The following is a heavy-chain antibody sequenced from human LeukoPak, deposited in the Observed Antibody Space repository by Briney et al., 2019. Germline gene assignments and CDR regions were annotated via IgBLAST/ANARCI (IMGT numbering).Heavy chain of an antibody. CDR2: TVSEIDGGTT. CDR1: GFTFNYAW. D-gene: IGHD1-7*01. V-gene: IGHV3-15*04. CDR3: TTDEDWNYARKDV. Sequence: GGSLRLSCAASGFTFNYAWMSWVRQAPGKGLEWVGQTVSEIDGGTTDYAAPVKGRFTISRDDSKSTLYLQMNSLKIEDTAVYYCTTDEDWNYARKDVWGQGATVIVSS. J-gene: IGHJ6*02.